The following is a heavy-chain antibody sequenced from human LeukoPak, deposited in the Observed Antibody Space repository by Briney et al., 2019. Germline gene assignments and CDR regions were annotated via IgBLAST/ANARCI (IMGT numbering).Heavy chain of an antibody. D-gene: IGHD3-10*01. J-gene: IGHJ4*02. V-gene: IGHV4-61*01. Sequence: SSETLSLTCTVSGGSVSSGSYYWSWIRQPPGKGPEWIGYIYYSGSTNYNPSLKSRVTISVDTSKNQFSLKLSSVTAADTAVYYCARGHHFGFLDSWGQGTLVTVSS. CDR2: IYYSGST. CDR1: GGSVSSGSYY. CDR3: ARGHHFGFLDS.